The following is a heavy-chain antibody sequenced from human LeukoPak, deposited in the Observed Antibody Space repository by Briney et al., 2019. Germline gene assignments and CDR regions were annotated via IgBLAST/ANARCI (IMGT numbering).Heavy chain of an antibody. CDR2: IYYSGST. CDR1: GGSISSGGYY. V-gene: IGHV4-31*03. CDR3: ARASCQLLLKGYFDY. Sequence: SETLSLTCTVSGGSISSGGYYWSWIRQHPGKGLEWIGYIYYSGSTYYNPSLKSRVTISVDTSKNQFSLKLSSVAAADTAVYYCARASCQLLLKGYFDYWGQGTLVTVSS. J-gene: IGHJ4*02. D-gene: IGHD2-15*01.